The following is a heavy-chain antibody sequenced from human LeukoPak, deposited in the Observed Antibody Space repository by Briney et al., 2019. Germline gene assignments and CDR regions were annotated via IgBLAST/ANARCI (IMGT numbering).Heavy chain of an antibody. V-gene: IGHV4-59*12. CDR2: IYYSGST. J-gene: IGHJ6*02. CDR3: ARFARERLRYYYYYGMDV. Sequence: SETLSLTCTVSGGSISSYYWSWIRQPPGKGLEWIGYIYYSGSTNYNPSLKSRVTISVDTSKNQFSLKLSSVTAADTAVYYCARFARERLRYYYYYGMDVWGQGTTVTVSS. D-gene: IGHD1-1*01. CDR1: GGSISSYY.